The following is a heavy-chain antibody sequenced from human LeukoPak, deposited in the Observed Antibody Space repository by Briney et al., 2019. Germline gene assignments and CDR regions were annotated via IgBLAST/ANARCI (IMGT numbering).Heavy chain of an antibody. J-gene: IGHJ6*03. CDR1: GGSFSGYY. CDR3: ARASYYDQYLVYYMDV. D-gene: IGHD1-26*01. V-gene: IGHV4-34*01. Sequence: PSETLSLTCAVYGGSFSGYYWSWIRQPPGKGLEWIGEINHSGSTNYNPSLKSRVTISVDTSKNQFSLKLSSVTAADTAVYYCARASYYDQYLVYYMDVWGKGTTVTVSS. CDR2: INHSGST.